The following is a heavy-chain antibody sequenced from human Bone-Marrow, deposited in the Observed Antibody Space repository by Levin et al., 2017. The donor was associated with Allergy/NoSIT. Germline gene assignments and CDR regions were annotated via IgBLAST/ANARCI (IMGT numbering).Heavy chain of an antibody. V-gene: IGHV1-69*13. CDR1: GPTFRNYA. J-gene: IGHJ6*02. CDR2: IIPFFRAA. D-gene: IGHD3-10*01. Sequence: SVKVSCKSSGPTFRNYAMIWVRQAPGQGLEWMGGIIPFFRAANYTEKFQGRLTITADESTTTVYMDLSRLTSDDTAVYYCARDKYYLHTLGYFYGMDVWGQGTTVTVSS. CDR3: ARDKYYLHTLGYFYGMDV.